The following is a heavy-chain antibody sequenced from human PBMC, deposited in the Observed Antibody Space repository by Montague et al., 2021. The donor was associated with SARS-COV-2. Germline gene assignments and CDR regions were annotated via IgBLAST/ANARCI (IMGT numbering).Heavy chain of an antibody. D-gene: IGHD6-13*01. CDR1: GASVSSINW. CDR2: IHHTGII. V-gene: IGHV4-4*02. Sequence: SETLSLTCAVSGASVSSINWWSWVRQPPGRGLEWIAEIHHTGIITFNPSLRSRGLISLDSSKNQFSLTLNSVTAADTATYYCASHPVFQQLYSWGQGTLVSVS. CDR3: ASHPVFQQLYS. J-gene: IGHJ4*02.